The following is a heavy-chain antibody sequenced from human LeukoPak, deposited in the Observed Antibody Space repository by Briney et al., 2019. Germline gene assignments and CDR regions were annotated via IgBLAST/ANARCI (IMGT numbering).Heavy chain of an antibody. CDR2: INAGNGNT. Sequence: ASVKVSCKASGYTFTSYAMHWVRQAPGQRLEWMGWINAGNGNTKYPQKFQGRVTITRDTSASTAYMELSSLRSEDTAVYYCASGVGGNYLGDAFDIWGQGTMVTVSS. CDR3: ASGVGGNYLGDAFDI. D-gene: IGHD1-26*01. V-gene: IGHV1-3*01. CDR1: GYTFTSYA. J-gene: IGHJ3*02.